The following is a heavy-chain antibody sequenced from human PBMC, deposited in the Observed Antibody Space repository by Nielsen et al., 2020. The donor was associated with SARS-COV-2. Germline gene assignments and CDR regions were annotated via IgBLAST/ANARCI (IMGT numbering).Heavy chain of an antibody. CDR3: ARGLSGSGSYYSSRSYYYMDV. CDR2: INHSGST. Sequence: SETLSLTCTVSGGSISSSSYYWGWIRQPPGKGLEWIGEINHSGSTNYNPSLKSRVTISVDTSKNQFSLKLSSVTAADTAVYYCARGLSGSGSYYSSRSYYYMDVWGKGTTVTVSS. D-gene: IGHD3-10*01. V-gene: IGHV4-39*07. CDR1: GGSISSSSYY. J-gene: IGHJ6*03.